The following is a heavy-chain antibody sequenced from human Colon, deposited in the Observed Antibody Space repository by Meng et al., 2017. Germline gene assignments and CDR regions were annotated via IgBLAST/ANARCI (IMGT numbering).Heavy chain of an antibody. CDR2: ISSSGSTT. D-gene: IGHD3-3*01. CDR1: GFTFSSYE. Sequence: GGSLRLSCADSGFTFSSYEMNSVRKAPGKGLERFSYISSSGSTTFYADSVKGRFNVSRDNAKNSLNLRMNDLRVEDTAVYSCAREAVNSEWFRIQCWGQGTLVTVSS. J-gene: IGHJ1*01. CDR3: AREAVNSEWFRIQC. V-gene: IGHV3-48*03.